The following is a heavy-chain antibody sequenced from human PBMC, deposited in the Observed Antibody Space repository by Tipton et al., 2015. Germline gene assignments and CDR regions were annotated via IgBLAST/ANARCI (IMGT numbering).Heavy chain of an antibody. CDR1: GFTFSSYA. J-gene: IGHJ4*02. CDR3: AKDHYSDSSGYYYYFDY. D-gene: IGHD3-22*01. CDR2: TSGSGFST. V-gene: IGHV3-23*01. Sequence: SLRLSCAASGFTFSSYAMSWVRQGPGKGLEWVSATSGSGFSTYYADSVKGRFTISRDNSKNTLYLQMNSLRAEDTAVYYCAKDHYSDSSGYYYYFDYWGQGTLVTVPS.